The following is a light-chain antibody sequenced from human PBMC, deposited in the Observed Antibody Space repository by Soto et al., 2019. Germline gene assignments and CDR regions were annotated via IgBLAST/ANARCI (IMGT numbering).Light chain of an antibody. J-gene: IGLJ3*02. CDR2: DVS. CDR1: SSDVGGYNY. V-gene: IGLV2-11*01. CDR3: CSYTSSSRV. Sequence: QSVLTQPRSVSGSPGQSVTISCTGASSDVGGYNYVSWYQQHPGKAPKLMVYDVSKRPSGVPDRFSGSKSGNTASLTISGLQTEDEADYYCCSYTSSSRVFGGGTKLTVL.